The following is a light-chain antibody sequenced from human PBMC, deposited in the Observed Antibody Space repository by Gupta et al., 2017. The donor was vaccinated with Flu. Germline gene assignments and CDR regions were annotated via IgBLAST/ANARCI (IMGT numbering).Light chain of an antibody. CDR3: QAWDSSTAP. CDR2: QDS. CDR1: KLGDKY. Sequence: SYELTPPPSVSVSPGQTARITCSGDKLGDKYACWYQQKPGQSPVLVIYQDSKRPSGIPERFSGSNSGNTATLTISGTQAMDEADYYCQAWDSSTAPFGGGTKLTVL. V-gene: IGLV3-1*01. J-gene: IGLJ3*02.